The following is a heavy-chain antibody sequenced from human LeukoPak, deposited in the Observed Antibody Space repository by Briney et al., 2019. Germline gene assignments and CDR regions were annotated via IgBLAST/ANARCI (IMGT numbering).Heavy chain of an antibody. D-gene: IGHD1-14*01. CDR3: AKGRSPTDNRGGYFDY. V-gene: IGHV3-43D*03. CDR1: GFTFDEYA. CDR2: ITWDGSYT. J-gene: IGHJ4*02. Sequence: GGSLRLSCAASGFTFDEYAMHWVRQAPGKGLEGVSLITWDGSYTYYADSVKGRFTISRDNAKNSLYLQMNSLRTEDTALYYCAKGRSPTDNRGGYFDYWGQGTLVTVSS.